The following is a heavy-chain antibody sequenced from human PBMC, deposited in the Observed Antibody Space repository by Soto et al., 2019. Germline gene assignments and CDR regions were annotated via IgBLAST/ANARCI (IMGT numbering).Heavy chain of an antibody. CDR2: ISSSSSYT. CDR3: ARDKNGWELLIDY. D-gene: IGHD1-26*01. V-gene: IGHV3-11*05. CDR1: GFIFSDYY. J-gene: IGHJ4*02. Sequence: GGSLRLSCAASGFIFSDYYMSWIRQAPGKGLEWVSYISSSSSYTNYADSVKGRFTISRDNAKNSLYLQMNSLRAEDTAVYYCARDKNGWELLIDYWGQGTLVTVSS.